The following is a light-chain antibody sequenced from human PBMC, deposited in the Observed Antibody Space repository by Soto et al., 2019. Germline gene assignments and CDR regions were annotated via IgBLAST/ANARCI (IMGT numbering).Light chain of an antibody. J-gene: IGKJ1*01. CDR1: QGISNY. V-gene: IGKV1-9*01. Sequence: DIQLTQSPSFLSASVGDRVTITCRASQGISNYLAWYQQKPGKAPNLLIHTASSLESWVPSRFSGSGSGTEFTLTISSLQSEDFATYYCQQYKSFWTFGQGTKVDIK. CDR3: QQYKSFWT. CDR2: TAS.